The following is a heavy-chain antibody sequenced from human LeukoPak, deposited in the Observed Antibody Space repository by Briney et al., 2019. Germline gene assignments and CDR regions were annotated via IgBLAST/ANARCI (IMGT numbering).Heavy chain of an antibody. Sequence: GGSLRLSCAASGFTFSSYGMHWVRQAPGKGLEWVAVIWYDGSNKYYADSVKGRFTISRDNSKNTLYLQMNSLRAEDTAVYYCARGLSVHDSSGGDYWGQGTLVTVSS. CDR1: GFTFSSYG. J-gene: IGHJ4*02. CDR2: IWYDGSNK. V-gene: IGHV3-33*08. D-gene: IGHD3-22*01. CDR3: ARGLSVHDSSGGDY.